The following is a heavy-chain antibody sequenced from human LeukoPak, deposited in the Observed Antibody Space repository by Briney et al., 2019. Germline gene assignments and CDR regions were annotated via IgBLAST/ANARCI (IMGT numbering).Heavy chain of an antibody. CDR2: FDPEDGET. Sequence: ASVKVPCKVSGYTLTELSMHWVRQAPGKGLEWMGGFDPEDGETIYAQKFQGRVTMIEDTSTDTAYMELSSLRSEDTAVYYCATVHPYSGYEYWGQGTLVTVSS. D-gene: IGHD5-12*01. CDR1: GYTLTELS. V-gene: IGHV1-24*01. J-gene: IGHJ4*02. CDR3: ATVHPYSGYEY.